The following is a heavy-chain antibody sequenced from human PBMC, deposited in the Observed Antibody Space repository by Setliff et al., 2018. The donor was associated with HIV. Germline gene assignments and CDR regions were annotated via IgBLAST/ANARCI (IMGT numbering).Heavy chain of an antibody. D-gene: IGHD3-16*01. Sequence: ASVKVSCKASGYTFTSYGISWVRQAPGQGLEWMGGIIPILGIANYAQKFQGRATITRDTSASTAYMELSSLRSEDTAVYYCARDLNVWIGSLWFDPWGQGTLVTVSS. V-gene: IGHV1-69*10. J-gene: IGHJ5*02. CDR1: GYTFTSYG. CDR2: IIPILGIA. CDR3: ARDLNVWIGSLWFDP.